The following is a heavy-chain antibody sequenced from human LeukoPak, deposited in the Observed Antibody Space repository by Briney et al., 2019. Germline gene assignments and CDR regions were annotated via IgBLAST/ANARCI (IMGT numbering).Heavy chain of an antibody. J-gene: IGHJ6*02. V-gene: IGHV1-46*01. CDR3: AREDVVLVDADPYYYYGMDV. CDR1: GYNFISYY. Sequence: ASVKVSCKASGYNFISYYMHWVRQAPGQGLEWMGIINPSGGSTSYAQKFQDRVTMTRDTSTSTVYMELSSLKSEDTAVYYCAREDVVLVDADPYYYYGMDVWGQGTTVTVSS. D-gene: IGHD2-8*01. CDR2: INPSGGST.